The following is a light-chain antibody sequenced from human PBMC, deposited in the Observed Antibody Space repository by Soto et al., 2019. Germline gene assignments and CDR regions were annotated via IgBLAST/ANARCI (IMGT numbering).Light chain of an antibody. CDR2: DDN. CDR3: GAWGGGLSAVA. V-gene: IGLV1-51*01. Sequence: QSVLTQPPSVSAAPGQKVTISCPGTSSDIGNNFVSWYQQLPGTAPKLLIYDDNVRPSGVPDRFSGSKSGTSATLGITGLQTGDEADYYCGAWGGGLSAVAFGGGTQLTVL. CDR1: SSDIGNNF. J-gene: IGLJ2*01.